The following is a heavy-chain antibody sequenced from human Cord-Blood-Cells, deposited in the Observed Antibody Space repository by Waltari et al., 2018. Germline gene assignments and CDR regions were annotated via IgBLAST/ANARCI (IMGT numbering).Heavy chain of an antibody. CDR1: VGSISSSSFY. D-gene: IGHD3-10*01. CDR3: ARHPHIYGSGSFAFDI. V-gene: IGHV4-39*01. Sequence: QLQLQESGPGLVKPSETLSLTCTVSVGSISSSSFYWGWIRHPPGMGLEWLGSIYYSGSTYYNPSLKSRVTISVDTSKNQFSLKLSSVTAADTAVYYCARHPHIYGSGSFAFDIWGQGTMVTVSS. J-gene: IGHJ3*02. CDR2: IYYSGST.